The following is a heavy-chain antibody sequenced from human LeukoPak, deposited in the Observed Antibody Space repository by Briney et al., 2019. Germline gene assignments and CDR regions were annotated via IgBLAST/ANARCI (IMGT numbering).Heavy chain of an antibody. D-gene: IGHD3-22*01. J-gene: IGHJ4*02. CDR2: IYHSGST. CDR1: GYSISSGYY. V-gene: IGHV4-38-2*02. Sequence: SETLSLTCTVSGYSISSGYYWGWIRQPPGKGLEWIGSIYHSGSTYYNPSLKSRVTISVDTSKNQFSLKLSSVTAADTAVYYCARGGDGSHRRYYYASSGQHYWGQGTLVTVSS. CDR3: ARGGDGSHRRYYYASSGQHY.